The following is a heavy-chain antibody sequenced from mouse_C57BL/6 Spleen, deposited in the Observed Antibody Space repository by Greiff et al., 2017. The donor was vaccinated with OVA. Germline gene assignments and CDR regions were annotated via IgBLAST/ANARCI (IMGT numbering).Heavy chain of an antibody. Sequence: EVLLVESGGGLVKPGGSLKLSCEASGFTFSSYAMSWVRQTPEKRLEWVATISDGGSYTYYQDNVKGRFTISRDNAKNNLYLQMSQLKSEDAAMYYCARGRGYAMDYWGQGTSVTVSS. V-gene: IGHV5-4*01. CDR2: ISDGGSYT. CDR3: ARGRGYAMDY. J-gene: IGHJ4*01. CDR1: GFTFSSYA.